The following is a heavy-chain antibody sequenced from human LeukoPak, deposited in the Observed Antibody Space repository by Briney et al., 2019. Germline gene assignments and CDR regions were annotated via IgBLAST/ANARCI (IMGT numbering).Heavy chain of an antibody. Sequence: GGSLRLSCAASGFTFSSYGMSWVRQAPGKGLEWVSAISGSGGSTYYADSVKGRFTISRDNSKNTLYLQMNSLRAEDTAVYYCAKAARDSSGEKYYYYYMDVWGKGTTVTISS. V-gene: IGHV3-23*01. CDR1: GFTFSSYG. CDR3: AKAARDSSGEKYYYYYMDV. J-gene: IGHJ6*03. CDR2: ISGSGGST. D-gene: IGHD6-19*01.